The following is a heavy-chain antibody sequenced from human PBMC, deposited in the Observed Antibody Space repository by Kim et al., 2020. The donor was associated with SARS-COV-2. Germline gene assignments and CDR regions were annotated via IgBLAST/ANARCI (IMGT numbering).Heavy chain of an antibody. D-gene: IGHD3-10*01. CDR3: ARGWGFGA. V-gene: IGHV3-13*01. J-gene: IGHJ5*02. Sequence: AGDTHYPGSVEGRFTISRDNAKGSLYLHMNSLRAGDTAVYYCARGWGFGAWGQGTLVTVSS. CDR2: AGDT.